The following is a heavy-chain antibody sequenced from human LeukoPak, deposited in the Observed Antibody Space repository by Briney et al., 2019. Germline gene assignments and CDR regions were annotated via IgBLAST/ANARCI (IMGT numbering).Heavy chain of an antibody. CDR3: ATNSGSYFLY. CDR2: INPSGGST. CDR1: GYTFTSYY. D-gene: IGHD1-26*01. J-gene: IGHJ4*02. Sequence: ASVKVSCKASGYTFTSYYLHWVRQAPGQGLEWMGIINPSGGSTSYAQKFQGRVTMTRDTSTSTAYMELSSLRSEDTAVYYCATNSGSYFLYWGQGTLVTVSS. V-gene: IGHV1-46*01.